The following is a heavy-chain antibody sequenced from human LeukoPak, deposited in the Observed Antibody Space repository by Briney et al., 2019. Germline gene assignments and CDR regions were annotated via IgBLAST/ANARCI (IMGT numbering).Heavy chain of an antibody. J-gene: IGHJ3*02. D-gene: IGHD3-10*01. V-gene: IGHV4-59*01. CDR1: GGSISSYY. Sequence: SETLSLTCTVSGGSISSYYWSWIRQPPGKGLEWIGYIYYSGSTNYNPSLKSRVTISVDTSKNQFSLKLSSVTAADTAVYYCARERTYGSGSYYRAFDIWGQGTMVTVSS. CDR2: IYYSGST. CDR3: ARERTYGSGSYYRAFDI.